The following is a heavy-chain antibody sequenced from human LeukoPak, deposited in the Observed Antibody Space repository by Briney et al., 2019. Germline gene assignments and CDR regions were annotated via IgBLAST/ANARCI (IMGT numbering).Heavy chain of an antibody. V-gene: IGHV1-69*05. J-gene: IGHJ4*02. CDR2: IIPIFGTA. CDR3: ARGTRDCSSTSCLYYFDY. CDR1: GGTFTSYA. D-gene: IGHD2-2*01. Sequence: SVKVSCKASGGTFTSYAISWVRQAPGQGLEWIGRIIPIFGTANYAQKFQGRVTITTDESTSTAYMELSSPRSEDTAVYYCARGTRDCSSTSCLYYFDYWGQGTLVTVSS.